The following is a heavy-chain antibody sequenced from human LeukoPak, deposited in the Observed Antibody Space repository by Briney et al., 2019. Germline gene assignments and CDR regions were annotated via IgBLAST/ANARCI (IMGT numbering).Heavy chain of an antibody. V-gene: IGHV3-48*01. Sequence: PGGSLRLSCAASGFTFSSYSMNWVRQAPGKGPEWVSYISSSSSTIYYADSVKGRFTISRDNAKNSLYLQMNSLRAEDTAVYYCARDGYTNFDYWGQGTLVTVSS. CDR2: ISSSSSTI. CDR3: ARDGYTNFDY. CDR1: GFTFSSYS. D-gene: IGHD5-24*01. J-gene: IGHJ4*02.